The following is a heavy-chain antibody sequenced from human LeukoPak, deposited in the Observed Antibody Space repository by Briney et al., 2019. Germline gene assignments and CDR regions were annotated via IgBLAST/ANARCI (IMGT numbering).Heavy chain of an antibody. J-gene: IGHJ4*02. CDR2: ISGSGGST. CDR1: GFTFSSYA. Sequence: GGSLRLSCAASGFTFSSYAMSWVRQAPGKGLEWVSAISGSGGSTYYADSVKGRFTISRDNAKNSLYLQMNSLRVEDTAVYFCSRGQPCDYWGQGTLVTVSS. V-gene: IGHV3-23*01. CDR3: SRGQPCDY.